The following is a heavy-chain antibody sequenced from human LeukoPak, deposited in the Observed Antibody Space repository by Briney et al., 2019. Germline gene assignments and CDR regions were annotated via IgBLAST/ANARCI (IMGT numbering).Heavy chain of an antibody. CDR3: ARAHPDTAMVPFY. J-gene: IGHJ4*02. Sequence: GRSLRLSCAASGFTFSNYAVHWVRQAPGKGLEWVAVISYDGTNKYYADSVKGRFTISRDNSKNTLSLQMNSLTTEDTAVYYCARAHPDTAMVPFYWGQGTLVTVSS. V-gene: IGHV3-30*01. CDR2: ISYDGTNK. CDR1: GFTFSNYA. D-gene: IGHD5-18*01.